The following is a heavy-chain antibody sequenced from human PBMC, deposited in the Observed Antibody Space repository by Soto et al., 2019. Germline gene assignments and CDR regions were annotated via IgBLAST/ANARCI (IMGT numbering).Heavy chain of an antibody. CDR3: FLILRRRPFTIVF. D-gene: IGHD3-9*01. CDR1: GGTFSSYA. Sequence: SVKVSCKASGGTFSSYAISWVRQAPGQGLEWMGGIIPSFGTAKHAQKFQGRVTITADESTSTAYMELSSLRSEDTAVYYFFLILRRRPFTIVFRGPGIRVTL. J-gene: IGHJ4*02. CDR2: IIPSFGTA. V-gene: IGHV1-69*13.